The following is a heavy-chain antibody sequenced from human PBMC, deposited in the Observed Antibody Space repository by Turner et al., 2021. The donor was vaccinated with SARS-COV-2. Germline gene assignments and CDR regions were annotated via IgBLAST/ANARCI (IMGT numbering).Heavy chain of an antibody. CDR3: AGRDSNGYVGAFDM. CDR2: MNPTSCHT. CDR1: VYTFTTYD. D-gene: IGHD4-4*01. J-gene: IGHJ3*02. V-gene: IGHV1-8*03. Sequence: QVQLVQSGAEVKTPGASVTVSCKASVYTFTTYDINWVRQDAGQGLECMVWMNPTSCHTAYAQKFQGRVTITRKTSISTVYMELSSLRSDDTAVYYCAGRDSNGYVGAFDMWGQGTMVTVSS.